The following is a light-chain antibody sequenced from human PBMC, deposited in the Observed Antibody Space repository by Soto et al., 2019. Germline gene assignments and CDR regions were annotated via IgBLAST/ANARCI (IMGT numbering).Light chain of an antibody. J-gene: IGKJ1*01. CDR3: QQYVSSVT. CDR2: GES. Sequence: DIVLTQSPGSLSLSPGERATLSCRASQSVDSSFFAWYQQKPGQAPRLLIYGESKRATGPPDRFSGSGSGTDFTLTITRLEAEDFAVYCCQQYVSSVTFGQGTKVEIK. CDR1: QSVDSSF. V-gene: IGKV3-20*01.